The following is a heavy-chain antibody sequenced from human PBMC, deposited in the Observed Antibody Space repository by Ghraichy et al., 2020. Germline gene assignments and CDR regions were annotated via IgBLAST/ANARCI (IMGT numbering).Heavy chain of an antibody. CDR1: GGSISSYY. J-gene: IGHJ5*02. CDR3: AREGSWLTPVAGTNWFDP. D-gene: IGHD6-19*01. Sequence: SETLSLTCTVSGGSISSYYWSWIRQPAGKGLEWIGRIYTSGSTNYNPSLKSRVTMSVDTSKNQFSLKLSSVTAADTAVYYCAREGSWLTPVAGTNWFDPWGQGTLVTVSS. V-gene: IGHV4-4*07. CDR2: IYTSGST.